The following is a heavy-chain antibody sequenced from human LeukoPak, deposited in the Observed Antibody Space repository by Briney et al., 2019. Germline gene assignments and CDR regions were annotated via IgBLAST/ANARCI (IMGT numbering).Heavy chain of an antibody. D-gene: IGHD2-8*01. V-gene: IGHV4-39*02. CDR3: ARNVTALVLTKADSQYYFDY. Sequence: SETLSLTCTVSGGSISGSTYYWGWIRQPPGKGLEWIGSIYYSGSTFYNPSLKSRVTISVDTSKNHFSLSLSSVSAADTAVYYCARNVTALVLTKADSQYYFDYWGQGTLVTVFS. CDR2: IYYSGST. J-gene: IGHJ4*02. CDR1: GGSISGSTYY.